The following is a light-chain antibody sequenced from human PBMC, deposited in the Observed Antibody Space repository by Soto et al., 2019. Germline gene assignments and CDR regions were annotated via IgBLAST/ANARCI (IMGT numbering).Light chain of an antibody. CDR1: QSVSSN. CDR2: GAS. CDR3: QQYNNWPRLT. Sequence: EIVMTQSPATLSVSPGERATLSCRASQSVSSNLAWYQQKPGQAPRLLIYGASTWATGIPSRFSGSGSGTEFTLTISSLQSGDVAVYYYQQYNNWPRLTFGGGTKVEIK. J-gene: IGKJ4*01. V-gene: IGKV3-15*01.